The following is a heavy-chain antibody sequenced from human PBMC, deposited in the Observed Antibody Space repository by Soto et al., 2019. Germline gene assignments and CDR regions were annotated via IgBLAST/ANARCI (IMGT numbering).Heavy chain of an antibody. V-gene: IGHV1-2*04. Sequence: VASVKVSCKASGYTFTGYYMHWVRQAPGQGLEWMGWINPNSGGTNYAQKFQGWVTMTRDTSISTAYMELSRLRSDDTAVYYCARSLIITGTIGAYYYYGMDVWGQGTTVTVSS. J-gene: IGHJ6*02. CDR1: GYTFTGYY. CDR3: ARSLIITGTIGAYYYYGMDV. CDR2: INPNSGGT. D-gene: IGHD1-7*01.